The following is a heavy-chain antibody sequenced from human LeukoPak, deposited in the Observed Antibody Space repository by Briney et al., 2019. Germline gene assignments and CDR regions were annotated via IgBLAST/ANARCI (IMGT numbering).Heavy chain of an antibody. D-gene: IGHD3-10*01. CDR3: AKGFVGTYYYGSGSYGPFDP. CDR1: GFTFSSYA. CDR2: ITGSGGRP. J-gene: IGHJ5*02. Sequence: GGSLRLSCATSGFTFSSYAMSWVRQTPGKGLEWVSAITGSGGRPYYADSVKGRFTISRDNSKNTLYLQMNSLRAEDTAVYYCAKGFVGTYYYGSGSYGPFDPWGQGTLVTVSS. V-gene: IGHV3-23*01.